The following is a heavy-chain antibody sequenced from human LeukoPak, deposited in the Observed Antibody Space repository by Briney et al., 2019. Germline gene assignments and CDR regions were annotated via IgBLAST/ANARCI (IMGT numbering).Heavy chain of an antibody. D-gene: IGHD3-10*01. CDR2: IDYSGTT. J-gene: IGHJ4*02. V-gene: IGHV4-39*01. Sequence: SETLSLTCSVSGGSISSSTYYWGWIRQPPGKGLEWIGSIDYSGTTYYNPSLKSRVTISVDTSKNQFSLKLTSVTAADTAVYYCARRGISGSYDYWGQGTLVTVSS. CDR1: GGSISSSTYY. CDR3: ARRGISGSYDY.